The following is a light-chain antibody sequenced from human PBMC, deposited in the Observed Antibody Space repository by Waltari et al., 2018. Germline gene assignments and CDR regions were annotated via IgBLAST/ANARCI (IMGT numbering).Light chain of an antibody. CDR3: QQYDNLPLT. V-gene: IGKV1-33*01. CDR1: QDISNY. CDR2: DAS. Sequence: DIQMTQSPSSLSASVGDRVTITCQASQDISNYLNWYQQKPGKAPKPLIYDASNLETGVPSRFSGSGYGTDFTFTISSLQPEDIATYYCQQYDNLPLTFGGGTKVEIK. J-gene: IGKJ4*01.